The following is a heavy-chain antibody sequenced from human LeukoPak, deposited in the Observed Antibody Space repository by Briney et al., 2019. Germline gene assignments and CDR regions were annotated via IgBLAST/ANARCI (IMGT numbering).Heavy chain of an antibody. CDR1: GFTFSNYW. Sequence: GGSLRLSCAASGFTFSNYWMHWVRQAPGKGLVWVSHINYDGSSTTYADSVRGRVTISRDNAKNTLYLKMNSLRVDDTAVYYCSRSTVSLVDWGQGTLVTVSS. CDR2: INYDGSST. D-gene: IGHD4-17*01. J-gene: IGHJ4*02. V-gene: IGHV3-74*01. CDR3: SRSTVSLVD.